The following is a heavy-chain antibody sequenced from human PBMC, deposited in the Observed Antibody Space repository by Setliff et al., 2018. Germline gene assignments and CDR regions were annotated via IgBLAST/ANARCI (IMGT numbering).Heavy chain of an antibody. CDR2: IYTSGST. Sequence: SETLSLTCTVSGGSISSGSYYWSWIRQPAGKGLEWIGHIYTSGSTNYNPSLKSRVTISVDTSKNQFSLKLSSVTAADTAVYYCARDCYYGSGSYLGRSGSYYYYYGMDVWGQGTTVTVSS. D-gene: IGHD3-10*01. CDR1: GGSISSGSYY. V-gene: IGHV4-61*09. J-gene: IGHJ6*02. CDR3: ARDCYYGSGSYLGRSGSYYYYYGMDV.